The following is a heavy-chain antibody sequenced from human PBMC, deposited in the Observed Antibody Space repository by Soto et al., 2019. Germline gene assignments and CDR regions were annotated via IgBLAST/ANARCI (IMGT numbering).Heavy chain of an antibody. CDR2: ISYKGGST. J-gene: IGHJ6*02. D-gene: IGHD2-21*02. CDR3: TRVGVGVAAGYCYSRELPYCYSGMNV. Sequence: GGSLRLSCAASGFTLSDFSMHWVRQAAGKGLEFVSAISYKGGSTYYANSVKGRFTISRDTSKNTLYLQMNSLRAEDTALYYCTRVGVGVAAGYCYSRELPYCYSGMNVWGQGTTVTVSS. CDR1: GFTLSDFS. V-gene: IGHV3-64*01.